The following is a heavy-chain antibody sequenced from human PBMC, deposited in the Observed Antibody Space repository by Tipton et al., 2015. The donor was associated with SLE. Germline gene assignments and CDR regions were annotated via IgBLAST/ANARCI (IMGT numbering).Heavy chain of an antibody. CDR2: IYYTGAT. J-gene: IGHJ4*02. CDR1: GDSISSNTYY. D-gene: IGHD2/OR15-2a*01. V-gene: IGHV4-39*07. Sequence: TLSLTCTVSGDSISSNTYYWAWIRQPPGKGLESVGTIYYTGATYYNPSLKSRVTMSVDTSKNQFSLQLTSVTAADTAVYYCARDSTRWSFWGQGTLVTVSS. CDR3: ARDSTRWSF.